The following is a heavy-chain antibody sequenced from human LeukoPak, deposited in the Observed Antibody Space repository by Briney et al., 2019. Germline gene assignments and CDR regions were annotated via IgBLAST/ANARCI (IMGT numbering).Heavy chain of an antibody. CDR3: AKDISLAVAGVGFDY. D-gene: IGHD6-19*01. CDR2: ISWNSGSI. J-gene: IGHJ4*02. V-gene: IGHV3-9*01. Sequence: PGGSLRLSCAASGFTFDDYAMHWVRQAPGKGLEWVSGISWNSGSIGYADSVKGRFTISRDNAKNSLYLQMNSLRAEDTALYYCAKDISLAVAGVGFDYWGQGTLVTVSS. CDR1: GFTFDDYA.